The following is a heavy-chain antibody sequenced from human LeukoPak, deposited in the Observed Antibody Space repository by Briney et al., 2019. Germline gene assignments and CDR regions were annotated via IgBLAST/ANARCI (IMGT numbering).Heavy chain of an antibody. V-gene: IGHV5-51*01. CDR2: IYPEDSDT. D-gene: IGHD3-22*01. CDR3: ARSPYYYDSSCYYNTRDY. Sequence: GESLKISCKGSGYSFTSYWLGWVRQMPGKGLGWMGIIYPEDSDTRYSPSFQGQVTISADKSISTAYLQWSSLKASDTAMYYCARSPYYYDSSCYYNTRDYWGQGTLVSVSS. CDR1: GYSFTSYW. J-gene: IGHJ4*02.